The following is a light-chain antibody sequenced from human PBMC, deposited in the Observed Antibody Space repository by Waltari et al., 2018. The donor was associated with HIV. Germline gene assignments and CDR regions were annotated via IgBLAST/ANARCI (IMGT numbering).Light chain of an antibody. V-gene: IGLV1-51*02. J-gene: IGLJ3*02. CDR2: END. CDR1: SSTMASYY. Sequence: QSVLTQPPSVSAAPGQKVTISCSGSSSTMASYYVSWYQQFPGTAPKLLIYENDKRPAGIPDRFSGSKSETSVTRAITGRQTGDEADYYCGTWDTSLSAGVFGGGTKLTVL. CDR3: GTWDTSLSAGV.